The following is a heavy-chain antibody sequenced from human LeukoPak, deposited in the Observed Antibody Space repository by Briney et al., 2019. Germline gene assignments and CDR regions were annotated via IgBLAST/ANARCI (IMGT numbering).Heavy chain of an antibody. D-gene: IGHD3-10*01. V-gene: IGHV3-30*18. CDR1: GFTFSSYG. CDR3: AKDRGGSYYYGSDS. J-gene: IGHJ4*02. CDR2: ISYDGSNK. Sequence: GGSLRLSCAASGFTFSSYGMHWVRQAPGKGLEWVALISYDGSNKYYADSVKGRFTISRDNSKNTLYLQMNSLRAEDTAVYYCAKDRGGSYYYGSDSWGQGTLVTASA.